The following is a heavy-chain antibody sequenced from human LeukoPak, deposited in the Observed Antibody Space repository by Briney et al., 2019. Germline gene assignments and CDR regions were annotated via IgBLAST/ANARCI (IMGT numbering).Heavy chain of an antibody. J-gene: IGHJ6*03. V-gene: IGHV1-18*01. CDR3: ARDRTTGATQLVFCCYYCMHV. CDR2: INAYNGNT. Sequence: ASVKVSCKASGYTFTSYCISWVRQAPGQGLEWMGLINAYNGNTNYAQKLQGRVTMTMDTSTSKVYMELRRLRSDGTAVSYCARDRTTGATQLVFCCYYCMHVSGKGTTFTVS. CDR1: GYTFTSYC. D-gene: IGHD1-1*01.